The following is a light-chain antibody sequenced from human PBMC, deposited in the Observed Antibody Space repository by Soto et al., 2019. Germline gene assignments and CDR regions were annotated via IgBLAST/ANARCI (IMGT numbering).Light chain of an antibody. V-gene: IGKV1-16*02. CDR3: QQYDVYPLT. CDR2: GVS. CDR1: QGIRNN. J-gene: IGKJ4*01. Sequence: DIQMTQSPSSLSASVGDSVTITFRASQGIRNNLAWLQQKPGKAPKSLIYGVSTLQSGVPSQFSGRGSGTVFTHNISSLQPEDFATYYCQQYDVYPLTFGGGTKVEIK.